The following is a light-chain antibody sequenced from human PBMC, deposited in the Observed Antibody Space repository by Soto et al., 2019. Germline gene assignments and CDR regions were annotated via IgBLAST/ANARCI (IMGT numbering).Light chain of an antibody. CDR1: SSDVGGYNY. CDR3: SSYTSSSTRV. CDR2: EVS. Sequence: QSVLPQPASVSGSPGQSITISCTGTSSDVGGYNYVSWYQQHPGKAPKLMIYEVSNRPSGVSNRFSGSKSGNTASLTISGLQAEDEADYYCSSYTSSSTRVFGNGTKVTVL. V-gene: IGLV2-14*01. J-gene: IGLJ1*01.